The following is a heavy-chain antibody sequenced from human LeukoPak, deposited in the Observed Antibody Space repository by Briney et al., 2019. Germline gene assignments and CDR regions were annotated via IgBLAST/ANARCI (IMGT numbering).Heavy chain of an antibody. CDR2: IHSSGST. V-gene: IGHV4-61*02. D-gene: IGHD5-12*01. Sequence: PSETLSLTCTVSGGSISSGSYYWSWFRQPAGKGLEWIGRIHSSGSTNYNPSLKSRVTISVDTSKSQFSLKLSSVTAADTAVYYCAREGTDRVYYYYYYMDVWGKGTTVTVSS. J-gene: IGHJ6*03. CDR1: GGSISSGSYY. CDR3: AREGTDRVYYYYYYMDV.